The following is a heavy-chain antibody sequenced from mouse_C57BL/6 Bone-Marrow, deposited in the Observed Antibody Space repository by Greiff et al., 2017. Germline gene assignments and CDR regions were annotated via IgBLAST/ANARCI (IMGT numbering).Heavy chain of an antibody. CDR1: GFTFSDYY. V-gene: IGHV5-12*01. CDR3: ARHETMVTTDAMDY. J-gene: IGHJ4*01. CDR2: ISNGGGST. Sequence: EVQRVESGGGLVQPGGSLKLSCAASGFTFSDYYMYWVRQTPEKRLEWVAYISNGGGSTYYPDTVKGRFTISRDNAKNTLYLQMSRLKSEDTAMYYCARHETMVTTDAMDYWGQGTSVTVSS. D-gene: IGHD2-2*01.